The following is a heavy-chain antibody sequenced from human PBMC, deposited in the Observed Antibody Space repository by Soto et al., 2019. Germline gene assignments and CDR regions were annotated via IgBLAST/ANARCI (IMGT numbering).Heavy chain of an antibody. CDR1: GGTFSSYT. D-gene: IGHD6-13*01. Sequence: QVQLVQSGAEVKKPGSSVKVSCKASGGTFSSYTISWVRQAPGQGLEWMGRIIPILGIANYAQKFQGRVTITADKSTSTAYMELSSLRSEDTAVYYCARSSSSDTHFQHWGQGTLVTVSS. V-gene: IGHV1-69*02. CDR3: ARSSSSDTHFQH. J-gene: IGHJ1*01. CDR2: IIPILGIA.